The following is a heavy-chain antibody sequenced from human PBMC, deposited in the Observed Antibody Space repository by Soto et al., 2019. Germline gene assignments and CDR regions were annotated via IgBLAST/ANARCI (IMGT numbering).Heavy chain of an antibody. CDR2: ISSSSRTI. CDR3: ARDLKATVTTFFLFRYGDHRDRHAFPTRRSSDL. D-gene: IGHD4-17*01. J-gene: IGHJ2*01. CDR1: EFTCNRYS. Sequence: GGYAKICSAASEFTCNRYSMTCVLQAPGKGLDWVSSISSSSRTIYYADSVKGRFTISRDNAKNSLYLQMNSLRDEDTAVYYCARDLKATVTTFFLFRYGDHRDRHAFPTRRSSDL. V-gene: IGHV3-48*02.